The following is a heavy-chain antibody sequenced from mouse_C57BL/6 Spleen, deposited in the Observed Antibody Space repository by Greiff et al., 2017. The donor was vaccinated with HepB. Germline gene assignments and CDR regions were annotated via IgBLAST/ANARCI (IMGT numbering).Heavy chain of an antibody. D-gene: IGHD1-1*01. CDR3: ARSRYYGSSYNGYFDV. Sequence: QVQLKESGAELVKPGASVKLSCKASGYTFTSYWMHWVKQRPGRGLEWIGRIDPNSGGTKYNEKFKSKATLTVDKPSSTAYMQLSSLTSEDSAVYYCARSRYYGSSYNGYFDVWGTGTTVTVSS. J-gene: IGHJ1*03. CDR1: GYTFTSYW. CDR2: IDPNSGGT. V-gene: IGHV1-72*01.